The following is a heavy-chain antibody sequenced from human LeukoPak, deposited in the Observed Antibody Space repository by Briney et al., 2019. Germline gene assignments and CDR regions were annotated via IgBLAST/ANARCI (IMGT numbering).Heavy chain of an antibody. J-gene: IGHJ4*02. V-gene: IGHV3-21*04. CDR1: GFTFSSYS. Sequence: AGGSLRLSCAASGFTFSSYSMNWVRQAPGKGLEWVSSISSSSSYIYYADSVKGRFTISRDNAKNSLYLQMNSLRGEDTARYYCAKATIEQWLVKVDSFDSWGQGTLVSVSS. CDR2: ISSSSSYI. D-gene: IGHD6-19*01. CDR3: AKATIEQWLVKVDSFDS.